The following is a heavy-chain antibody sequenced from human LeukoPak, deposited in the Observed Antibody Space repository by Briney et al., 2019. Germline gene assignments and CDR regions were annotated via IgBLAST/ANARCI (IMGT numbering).Heavy chain of an antibody. J-gene: IGHJ3*02. CDR1: GFTFSNYW. D-gene: IGHD2-2*01. Sequence: GGSLRLSCAASGFTFSNYWMSWVRQAPGKGLEWVANIHRDGSEKYYVDSVKGRFTISRDNAKNSLYLQMNSLRAEDTAVYYCATYCSSTSCNDAFDIWGQGTMVTVSS. CDR3: ATYCSSTSCNDAFDI. CDR2: IHRDGSEK. V-gene: IGHV3-7*01.